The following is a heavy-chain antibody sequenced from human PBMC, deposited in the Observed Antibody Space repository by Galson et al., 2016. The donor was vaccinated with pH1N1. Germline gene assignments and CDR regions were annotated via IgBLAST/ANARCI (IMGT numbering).Heavy chain of an antibody. D-gene: IGHD2-21*02. CDR2: IYYSDYIHASGST. CDR3: ARAKGDREGFGYYYGMDV. CDR1: GGSISSYY. Sequence: ETLSLTCTVSGGSISSYYWTWIRQPPGKGLEWIGYIYYSDYIHASGSTHYNPSLKSPVTISVDTSQNQLSLKLSSVTAADPAVYYCARAKGDREGFGYYYGMDVWGQGTTVTVSS. V-gene: IGHV4-59*01. J-gene: IGHJ6*02.